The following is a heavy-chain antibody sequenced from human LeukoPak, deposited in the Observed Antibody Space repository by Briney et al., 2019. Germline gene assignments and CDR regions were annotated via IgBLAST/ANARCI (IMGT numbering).Heavy chain of an antibody. CDR2: IYTSGST. Sequence: SETLSLTCTVSGGSISSGSYYWSWIRQPAGTGLEWIGRIYTSGSTNYNPSLKSRVTISVDTSKNQFSLKLSSVTAADTAVYYCAGHGSGWYSFDYWGQGTLVTVSS. D-gene: IGHD6-19*01. CDR3: AGHGSGWYSFDY. CDR1: GGSISSGSYY. V-gene: IGHV4-61*02. J-gene: IGHJ4*02.